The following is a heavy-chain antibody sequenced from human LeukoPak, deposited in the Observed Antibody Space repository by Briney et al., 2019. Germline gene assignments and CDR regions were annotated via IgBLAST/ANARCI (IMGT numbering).Heavy chain of an antibody. Sequence: ASVKVSCKASGYTFTNYGISWVRQAPGQGLEWMGWISAYNGHTNYIQKFQGRITMTTDTSTSTAYMELRSLTSDDTAIYYCARDLVFQQEMVRGGYWGQGTLVTVSS. CDR1: GYTFTNYG. CDR2: ISAYNGHT. J-gene: IGHJ4*02. D-gene: IGHD6-13*01. V-gene: IGHV1-18*01. CDR3: ARDLVFQQEMVRGGY.